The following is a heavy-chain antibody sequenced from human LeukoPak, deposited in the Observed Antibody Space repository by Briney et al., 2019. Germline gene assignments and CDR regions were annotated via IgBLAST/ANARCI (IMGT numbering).Heavy chain of an antibody. D-gene: IGHD4-17*01. CDR2: INHRGST. Sequence: SETLSLTCAVYGGAFSGYYWSWIRQPPGKGLEWIGEINHRGSTNANPSLKSRVTISVDTSKNQFSLKLSSVTAADTAVYYWARGFVTTVTTFPRGAFDIWGQGTMVTVSS. CDR1: GGAFSGYY. CDR3: ARGFVTTVTTFPRGAFDI. J-gene: IGHJ3*02. V-gene: IGHV4-34*01.